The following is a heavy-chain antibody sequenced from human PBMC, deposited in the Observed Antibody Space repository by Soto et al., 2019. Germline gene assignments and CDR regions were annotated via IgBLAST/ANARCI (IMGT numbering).Heavy chain of an antibody. Sequence: VASVKVSCKVSGYTLTELSMHWVRQAPGKGLEWMGGFDPEDGETIYAQKFQGRVTMTEDTSTDTAYMELSSLRSEDTAVYYCATGRLLRYYFDYWGQGTLVTVSS. V-gene: IGHV1-24*01. CDR3: ATGRLLRYYFDY. J-gene: IGHJ4*02. CDR2: FDPEDGET. CDR1: GYTLTELS. D-gene: IGHD2-15*01.